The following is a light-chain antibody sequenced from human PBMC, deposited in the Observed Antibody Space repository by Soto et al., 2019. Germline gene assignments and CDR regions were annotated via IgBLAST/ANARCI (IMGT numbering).Light chain of an antibody. CDR1: SSDIGGYKF. V-gene: IGLV2-8*01. CDR2: DAT. Sequence: QSALTQPPSVSGSPGQSIAISCNGTSSDIGGYKFVSWYQQHPGKAPKLMIYDATKRPSGVPDRFSGSKSGNTATLIVSGLQAEDEADYYCSSHGGNSSPYVFVPGTKLTVL. CDR3: SSHGGNSSPYV. J-gene: IGLJ1*01.